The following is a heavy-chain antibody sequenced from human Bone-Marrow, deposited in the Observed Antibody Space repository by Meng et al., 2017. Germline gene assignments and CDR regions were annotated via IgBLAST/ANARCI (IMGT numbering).Heavy chain of an antibody. CDR3: ARGKGWQLVDPLDY. Sequence: SLIISCASSGFSFSSYEINWVREAAGKGLEWVSYISSSGSTIYYADTVKGRFTISRDTAKNSLYLQMNSLRAEDTAVYYCARGKGWQLVDPLDYWGQGTLVTVSS. V-gene: IGHV3-48*03. CDR1: GFSFSSYE. J-gene: IGHJ4*02. D-gene: IGHD6-13*01. CDR2: ISSSGSTI.